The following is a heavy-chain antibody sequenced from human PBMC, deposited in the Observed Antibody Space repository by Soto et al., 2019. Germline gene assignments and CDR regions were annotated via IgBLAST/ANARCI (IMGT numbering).Heavy chain of an antibody. CDR1: GYAFTTYG. CDR3: ARVRYGDY. Sequence: QVHLVQSGAEVKKPGASVKVSCKGSGYAFTTYGITGVRQAPGQGLEWTGWISAHNGNTTYAQKHQGRVTVTTDTSTSTAYMELRSLRSDDTAVYYCARVRYGDYWGQGALVTVSS. V-gene: IGHV1-18*01. CDR2: ISAHNGNT. J-gene: IGHJ4*02. D-gene: IGHD1-1*01.